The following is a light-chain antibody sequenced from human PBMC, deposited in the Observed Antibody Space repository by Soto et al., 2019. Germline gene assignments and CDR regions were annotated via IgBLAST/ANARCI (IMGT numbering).Light chain of an antibody. CDR1: SGEVGGYDY. CDR2: EVT. J-gene: IGLJ1*01. V-gene: IGLV2-14*01. Sequence: QSVLTQPASVSGSPGQSIAISCTGTSGEVGGYDYVSWYQQHPDKAPKLMIYEVTKRPSWVSNRFSGSKSGNTASLTISGLQPEDEADYYCSSHTSGSTRVLGSGTKVTVL. CDR3: SSHTSGSTRV.